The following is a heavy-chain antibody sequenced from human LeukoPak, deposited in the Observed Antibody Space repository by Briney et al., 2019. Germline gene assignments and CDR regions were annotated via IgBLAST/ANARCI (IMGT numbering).Heavy chain of an antibody. CDR3: ARAPTGAGYNWFDP. D-gene: IGHD4-11*01. CDR1: GGSISGGGYY. CDR2: IFYSGGT. J-gene: IGHJ5*02. V-gene: IGHV4-31*03. Sequence: PSQTLSLTCTVSGGSISGGGYYGSWIRHHPGRGLEWIGYIFYSGGTFYNPSLKSRVAISVDTSKNQFSLRLSSVTAADTAVYYCARAPTGAGYNWFDPWGQGTLVTVSS.